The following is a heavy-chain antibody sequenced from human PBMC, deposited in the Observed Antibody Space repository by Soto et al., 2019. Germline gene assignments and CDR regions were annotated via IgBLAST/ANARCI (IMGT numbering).Heavy chain of an antibody. D-gene: IGHD2-15*01. V-gene: IGHV3-33*01. CDR3: ASEYCSGGSCYYYGMDV. J-gene: IGHJ6*02. CDR1: GFTFSSYG. Sequence: GGSLRLSCAASGFTFSSYGMHWVRQAPGKGLEWVAVIWYDGSNKYYADSVKGRFTISRGNSKNTLYLQMNSLRAEDTAVYYCASEYCSGGSCYYYGMDVWGQGTTVTVSS. CDR2: IWYDGSNK.